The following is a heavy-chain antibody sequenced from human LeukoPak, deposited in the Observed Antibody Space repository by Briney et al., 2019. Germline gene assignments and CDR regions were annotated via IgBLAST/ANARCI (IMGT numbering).Heavy chain of an antibody. CDR2: INHSGST. D-gene: IGHD1-26*01. CDR1: GFTFSSYW. V-gene: IGHV4-34*01. J-gene: IGHJ4*02. Sequence: PGGSLRLSCAASGFTFSSYWMSWVRQPPGKGLEWIGEINHSGSTNYNPSLKSRVTISVDTSKNQFSLKLSSVTAADTAVYYCARPPTSWGQGTLVTVSS. CDR3: ARPPTS.